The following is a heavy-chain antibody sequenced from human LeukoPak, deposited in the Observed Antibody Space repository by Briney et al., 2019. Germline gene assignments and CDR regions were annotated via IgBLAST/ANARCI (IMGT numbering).Heavy chain of an antibody. CDR1: GYSFTSYW. D-gene: IGHD3-10*01. Sequence: GESLKISCKGSGYSFTSYWIGWVRQMPGKGPEWMGIIYPGDSDTRYSPSFQGQVTISADKSISTAYLQWSSLKASDTAMYYCARGSITMVRGVIIAGYFDYWGQGTLVTVSS. CDR2: IYPGDSDT. J-gene: IGHJ4*02. CDR3: ARGSITMVRGVIIAGYFDY. V-gene: IGHV5-51*01.